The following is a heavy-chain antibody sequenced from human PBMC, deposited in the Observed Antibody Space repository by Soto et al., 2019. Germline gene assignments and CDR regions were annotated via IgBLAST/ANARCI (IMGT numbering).Heavy chain of an antibody. CDR2: IYYGGNT. Sequence: PSETLSLTCTVSGGYMSSYYWSWIRQPPGKGLEWIGYIYYGGNTNYNPSLKSRVTISLDTSKNQFSLKLSSVTAADTAVYYCARDKYTTGWYYFDPWGQGTLVTVSS. D-gene: IGHD6-19*01. CDR3: ARDKYTTGWYYFDP. J-gene: IGHJ5*02. V-gene: IGHV4-59*01. CDR1: GGYMSSYY.